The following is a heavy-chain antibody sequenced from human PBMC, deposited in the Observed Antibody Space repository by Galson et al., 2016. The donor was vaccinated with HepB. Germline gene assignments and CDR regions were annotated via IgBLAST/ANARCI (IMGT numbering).Heavy chain of an antibody. V-gene: IGHV1-8*01. CDR1: GYTFTNYA. CDR3: ARGPEDPLHYYMDL. D-gene: IGHD1-14*01. J-gene: IGHJ6*03. Sequence: SVKVSCTASGYTFTNYAIYWVRQAPGQGLEWLGWMNPNTDNTVYAQKFQGRITITSNPPITTAYMHLSSLRSDDTAVYFCARGPEDPLHYYMDLWGKGTPVTVSS. CDR2: MNPNTDNT.